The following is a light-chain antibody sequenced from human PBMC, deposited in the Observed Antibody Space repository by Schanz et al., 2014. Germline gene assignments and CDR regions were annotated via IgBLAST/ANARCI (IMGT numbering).Light chain of an antibody. CDR3: SSYTSSTTLV. CDR1: TRDVANHNI. Sequence: QSALTQPASVSGSPGQSITISCTGTTRDVANHNIVSWYQQHPGKAPKLMIYEVTKRPSGVPDRFSGSKSVNTASLTVSGLQAEDEAVYFCSSYTSSTTLVFGGGTKLTV. V-gene: IGLV2-14*02. J-gene: IGLJ3*02. CDR2: EVT.